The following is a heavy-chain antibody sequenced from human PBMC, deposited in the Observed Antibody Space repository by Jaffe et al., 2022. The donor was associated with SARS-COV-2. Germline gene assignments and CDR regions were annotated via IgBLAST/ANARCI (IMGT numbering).Heavy chain of an antibody. D-gene: IGHD6-13*01. J-gene: IGHJ6*02. V-gene: IGHV4-39*01. CDR2: IYYSGST. CDR3: EVGAAAEGGPHYYYYGMDV. Sequence: QLQLQESGPGLVKPSETLSLTCTVSGGSISSSSYYWGWIRQPPGKGLEWIGSIYYSGSTYYNPSLKSRVTISVDTSKNQFSLKLSSVTAADTAVYYCEVGAAAEGGPHYYYYGMDVWGQGTTVTVSS. CDR1: GGSISSSSYY.